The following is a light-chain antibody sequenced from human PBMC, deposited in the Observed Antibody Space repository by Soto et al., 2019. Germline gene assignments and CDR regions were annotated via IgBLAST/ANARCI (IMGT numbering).Light chain of an antibody. CDR3: QQSYRNYGT. V-gene: IGKV1-39*01. Sequence: IQMTQSPSSLSASVGNRVTIVCRARQIINSYLNWYQQKPGKAPKLLIYAASSLLSGVPSRFSGSGSGTDFTLTISSLQTEDFATYYCQQSYRNYGTFGQGTKVDIK. J-gene: IGKJ1*01. CDR2: AAS. CDR1: QIINSY.